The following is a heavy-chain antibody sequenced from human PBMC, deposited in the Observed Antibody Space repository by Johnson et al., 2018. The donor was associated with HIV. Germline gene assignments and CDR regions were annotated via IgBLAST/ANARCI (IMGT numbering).Heavy chain of an antibody. Sequence: QMLLVESGGGLVKPGGSLRLSCVASGFTFSSAWMGWVRQAPGKGLEWVAVISYDGSSKYYAESLKGRISISRDNSMNTLYLQMNSLRAEDTAVYYCATFGYTSGWIVTDDAFDVWGQGTMVTVSS. J-gene: IGHJ3*01. D-gene: IGHD6-19*01. V-gene: IGHV3-30-3*01. CDR1: GFTFSSAW. CDR3: ATFGYTSGWIVTDDAFDV. CDR2: ISYDGSSK.